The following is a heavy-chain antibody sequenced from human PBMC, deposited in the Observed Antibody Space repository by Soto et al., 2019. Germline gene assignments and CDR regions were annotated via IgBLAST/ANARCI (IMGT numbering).Heavy chain of an antibody. J-gene: IGHJ4*02. CDR2: IYHTGST. D-gene: IGHD7-27*01. Sequence: QVQLQESGPGLVKPSETLSLTCAVSGDSINTNNWWSWVRQPPGRGLEWIGEIYHTGSTNYTPSLKSRVTISADRSKNQLSLRLNAVTAADTAVYFCARDTHWGLGDWGQGTLVIVSS. CDR3: ARDTHWGLGD. V-gene: IGHV4-4*02. CDR1: GDSINTNNW.